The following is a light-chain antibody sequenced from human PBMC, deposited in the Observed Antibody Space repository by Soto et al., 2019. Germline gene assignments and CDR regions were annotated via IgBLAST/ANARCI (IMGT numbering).Light chain of an antibody. CDR2: AAS. CDR1: QSISNY. Sequence: DIQMTQSPSSLSASVGDRVTITCRARQSISNYLHWYQQKPGKAPKLLIYAASSLQSGVPSRFRGSGSGTDFTLTISSLQPEDFATYYCQQYDSYPLTFGGGTKVDIK. V-gene: IGKV1-39*01. CDR3: QQYDSYPLT. J-gene: IGKJ4*01.